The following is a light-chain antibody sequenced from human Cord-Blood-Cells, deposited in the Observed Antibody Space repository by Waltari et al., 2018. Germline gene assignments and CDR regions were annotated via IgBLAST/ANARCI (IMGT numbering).Light chain of an antibody. J-gene: IGKJ4*01. CDR2: YAS. CDR1: QSIGSS. V-gene: IGKV6D-21*02. Sequence: EIVLTQSPDFQSVTPKEKVTITCRASQSIGSSLHWYQQKPDQSPKLLIKYASQSISGVPSRFSGSGSGTDFTLTISSLEPEDFAVYYCQQRSNWPLTFGGGTKVEIK. CDR3: QQRSNWPLT.